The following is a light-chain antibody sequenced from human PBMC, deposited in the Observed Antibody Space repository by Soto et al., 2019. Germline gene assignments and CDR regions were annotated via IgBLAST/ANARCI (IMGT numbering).Light chain of an antibody. J-gene: IGKJ5*01. CDR3: QHYGSSGST. Sequence: EIVMAQYSATLSGPPRWRRTPSWMASQSVDSSYLAWYQHKPDQAPRLLIYGSSKRATGIPDRFDGSGSGTDFTLTISGLEPEDFAVYYCQHYGSSGSTFGQGTRLENK. V-gene: IGKV3-20*01. CDR1: QSVDSSY. CDR2: GSS.